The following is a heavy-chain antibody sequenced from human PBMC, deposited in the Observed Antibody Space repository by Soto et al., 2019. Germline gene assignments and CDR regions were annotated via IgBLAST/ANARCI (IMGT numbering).Heavy chain of an antibody. CDR2: IYYSGST. V-gene: IGHV4-59*01. Sequence: ASETLSLSRTVSGGSISSYHWSWIRQPPGKGLEWNGFIYYSGSTNYNPSLKSRVTISTDTSKNQFSLKLSSVTAADTAVYYCARGQGLQGPYYFAYWGQGTLVTVSS. D-gene: IGHD4-4*01. CDR3: ARGQGLQGPYYFAY. CDR1: GGSISSYH. J-gene: IGHJ4*02.